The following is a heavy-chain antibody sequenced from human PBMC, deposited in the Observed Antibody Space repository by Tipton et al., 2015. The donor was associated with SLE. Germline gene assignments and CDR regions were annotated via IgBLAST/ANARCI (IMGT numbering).Heavy chain of an antibody. V-gene: IGHV4-39*07. CDR1: GVSINSGPYY. CDR2: IFYSGNT. J-gene: IGHJ5*02. Sequence: TLSLTCTVSGVSINSGPYYWGWIRQPPGKGLEWIGTIFYSGNTYYNPSLKSRVTMSLDTSKDQFSLKLNSVTAADTAVYYCARGGPSSKWLDPWGRGTQVTVSS. D-gene: IGHD6-6*01. CDR3: ARGGPSSKWLDP.